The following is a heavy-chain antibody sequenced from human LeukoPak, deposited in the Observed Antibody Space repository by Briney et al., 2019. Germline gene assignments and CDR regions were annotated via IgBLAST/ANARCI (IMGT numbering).Heavy chain of an antibody. CDR2: INPNSGGT. D-gene: IGHD6-19*01. Sequence: ASVKVSCKTSGYTFTAYHIHWMRQAPGQGLEWMGWINPNSGGTNYAQKFQGRITMTRDTSISTAYMDLSRLRSDDTAVYYCAREEFGSGGWYSDYWGQGTLVTVSS. V-gene: IGHV1-2*02. CDR3: AREEFGSGGWYSDY. CDR1: GYTFTAYH. J-gene: IGHJ4*02.